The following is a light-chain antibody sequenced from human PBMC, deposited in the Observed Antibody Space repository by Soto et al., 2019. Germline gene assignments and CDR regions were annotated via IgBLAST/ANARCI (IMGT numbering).Light chain of an antibody. Sequence: EIVLTQSPGTLSLSPGERATLSCRASQSVSSSYLACYQQKPGQAPRLLIYGASSRATGIPDSFSGSGSGTDFTLTISRLEPEDFAVYYCQQYGSSPLTFGGGTKVEIK. CDR3: QQYGSSPLT. V-gene: IGKV3-20*01. CDR1: QSVSSSY. J-gene: IGKJ4*01. CDR2: GAS.